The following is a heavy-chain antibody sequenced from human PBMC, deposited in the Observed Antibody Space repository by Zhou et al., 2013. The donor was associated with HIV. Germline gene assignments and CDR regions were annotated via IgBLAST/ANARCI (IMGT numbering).Heavy chain of an antibody. CDR2: IIPIFGTA. V-gene: IGHV1-69*05. J-gene: IGHJ6*03. CDR3: AALGAPPTLHGPGPLYYYYMDV. CDR1: GGTFSSYA. Sequence: QVQLVQSGAEVKKPGSSVKVSCKASGGTFSSYAISWVRQAPGQGLEWMGGIIPIFGTANYAQKFQGRVTITTDESTSTAYMELSSLRSEDTAVYYCAALGAPPTLHGPGPLYYYYMDVWGKGTTVTVSS.